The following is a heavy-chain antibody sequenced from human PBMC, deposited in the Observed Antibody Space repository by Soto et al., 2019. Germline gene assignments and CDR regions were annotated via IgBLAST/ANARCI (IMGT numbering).Heavy chain of an antibody. CDR2: ISAYNGNT. Sequence: QVQLVQSGAEVKKPGASVKVSCKASGYTFTSYGISWVRQAPGQGLEWMGWISAYNGNTNYAQKLQGRVTMTTDTSTSTAYMELRSLRSDDTAVYYCARVSPPDYDFWSGDGWFDPWGQGTLVTVSS. J-gene: IGHJ5*02. CDR3: ARVSPPDYDFWSGDGWFDP. D-gene: IGHD3-3*01. CDR1: GYTFTSYG. V-gene: IGHV1-18*01.